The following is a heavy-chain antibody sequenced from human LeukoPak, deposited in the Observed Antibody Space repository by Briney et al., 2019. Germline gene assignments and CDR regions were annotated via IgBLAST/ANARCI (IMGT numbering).Heavy chain of an antibody. V-gene: IGHV4-4*02. Sequence: SETLSLTCAVSGGSISSSNWWRWVRQPPGKGLEWIGQIYHSGSTNYNPSLKSRVAMSIDKSKNQFSLNVNSVTAADTAVYYCARLGRRYALDYWGQGTLVTVSS. D-gene: IGHD3-16*01. J-gene: IGHJ4*02. CDR3: ARLGRRYALDY. CDR1: GGSISSSNW. CDR2: IYHSGST.